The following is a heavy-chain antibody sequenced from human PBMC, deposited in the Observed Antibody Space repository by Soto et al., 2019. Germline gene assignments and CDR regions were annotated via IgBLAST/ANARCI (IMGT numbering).Heavy chain of an antibody. D-gene: IGHD1-1*01. Sequence: ASGKVCCKGIGYSFTRHYMHWVRQAPGQGLEWMGTIPHRGVNIDYVQKFHGRVTMTKDTYTSTDYMALNNLLPEHSAAYSCAIDQSSHDLLWWFDPCG. V-gene: IGHV1-46*01. CDR3: AIDQSSHDLLWWFDP. CDR1: GYSFTRHY. J-gene: IGHJ5*02. CDR2: IPHRGVNI.